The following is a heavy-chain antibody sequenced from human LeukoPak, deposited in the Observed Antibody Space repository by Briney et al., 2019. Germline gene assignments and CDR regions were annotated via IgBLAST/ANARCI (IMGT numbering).Heavy chain of an antibody. Sequence: PGGSLRLSCAASGFTFSSYSMNWVRQAPGKGLEWVSSISRSSSYIYYADSVKGRFTISRDNAKNSLYLQMNSLRAEDTAVYYCXXXXEAIAAASTFDYWGQGTLVTVSS. J-gene: IGHJ4*02. D-gene: IGHD6-13*01. CDR3: XXXXEAIAAASTFDY. CDR2: ISRSSSYI. CDR1: GFTFSSYS. V-gene: IGHV3-21*01.